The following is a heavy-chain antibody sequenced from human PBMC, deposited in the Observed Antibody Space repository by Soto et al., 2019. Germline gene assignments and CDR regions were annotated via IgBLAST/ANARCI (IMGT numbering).Heavy chain of an antibody. CDR3: AREIYDSSGYYYLGVVAPRGVWFDP. CDR2: IYYSGST. Sequence: PSETLSLTCTVSGGSISSAGYNWSWIRQHPGKGLEWIGYIYYSGSTYYNPSLKSRVTISVDTSKNQFSLKLSSVTAADTAVYYCAREIYDSSGYYYLGVVAPRGVWFDPWGQGTLVTVSS. CDR1: GGSISSAGYN. J-gene: IGHJ5*02. V-gene: IGHV4-31*03. D-gene: IGHD3-22*01.